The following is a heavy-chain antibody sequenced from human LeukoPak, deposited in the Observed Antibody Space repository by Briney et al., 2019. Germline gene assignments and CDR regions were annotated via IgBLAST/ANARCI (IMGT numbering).Heavy chain of an antibody. D-gene: IGHD5-12*01. CDR1: GYTLSTYY. V-gene: IGHV1-46*01. CDR2: INPSAGGT. CDR3: ARALEDYSGHDYGLDY. Sequence: KASGYTLSTYYMHWVRQAPGQGLDWLGIINPSAGGTSYAQKFRGRVTMTRDTSTSTVYMELSSLRSEDTAVYYCARALEDYSGHDYGLDYWGQGTLVTVSS. J-gene: IGHJ4*02.